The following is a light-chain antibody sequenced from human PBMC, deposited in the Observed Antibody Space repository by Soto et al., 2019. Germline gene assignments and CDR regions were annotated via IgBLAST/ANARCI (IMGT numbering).Light chain of an antibody. CDR3: QQNDDLPFT. Sequence: DIQMTQSPSSLSASVGDRVTITCQASQDISNNLSWYQQKPGKAPKLLIYDASNFETGVPSRFSGSGSGTDFTFTISSLQPEDIATYYCQQNDDLPFTLGPGTKVDIK. CDR1: QDISNN. V-gene: IGKV1-33*01. CDR2: DAS. J-gene: IGKJ3*01.